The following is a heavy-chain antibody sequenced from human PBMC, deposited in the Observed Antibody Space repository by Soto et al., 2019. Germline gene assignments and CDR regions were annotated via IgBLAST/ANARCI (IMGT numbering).Heavy chain of an antibody. CDR1: GFTFSSYG. Sequence: QVQLVESGGGVVQPGRSLRLSCAASGFTFSSYGMHWVRQAPGKGLEWVAVISYDGSNKYYADSVKGRFTISRDNSKNTLYLQMNSLRAEDTAVYYCASSSWYDYYFDYWGQGTLVTVSS. J-gene: IGHJ4*02. CDR2: ISYDGSNK. D-gene: IGHD6-13*01. CDR3: ASSSWYDYYFDY. V-gene: IGHV3-30*03.